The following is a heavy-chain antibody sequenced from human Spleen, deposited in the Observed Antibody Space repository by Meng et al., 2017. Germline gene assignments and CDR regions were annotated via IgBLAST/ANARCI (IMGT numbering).Heavy chain of an antibody. CDR2: ISWNSGSI. Sequence: SLKISCAASGFTFDDYVMHWVRQAPGKGLEWVSGISWNSGSIGYADSVKGRFTISRDNAKNSLYLQMNSLRVEDTALYYCAKEPLGLQRGYFEYWGQGSLVTVSS. J-gene: IGHJ4*02. CDR3: AKEPLGLQRGYFEY. CDR1: GFTFDDYV. D-gene: IGHD3-10*01. V-gene: IGHV3-9*01.